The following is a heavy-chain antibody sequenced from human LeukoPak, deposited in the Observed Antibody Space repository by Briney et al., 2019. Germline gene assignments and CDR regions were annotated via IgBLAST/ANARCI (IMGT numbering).Heavy chain of an antibody. V-gene: IGHV1-18*01. D-gene: IGHD6-19*01. CDR2: INAYNGNT. Sequence: ASVKVSCKASGYTFTSYGISWVRQAPGQGLEWMGWINAYNGNTNYAQKLQGRVTMTTDTSTSTAYMELRSLRSDDTAVYYCARVYSSGWLSPRAFDIWGQGTMVTVSS. J-gene: IGHJ3*02. CDR1: GYTFTSYG. CDR3: ARVYSSGWLSPRAFDI.